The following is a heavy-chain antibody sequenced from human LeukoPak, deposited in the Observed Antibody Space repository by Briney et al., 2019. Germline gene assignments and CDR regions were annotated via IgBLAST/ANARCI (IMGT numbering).Heavy chain of an antibody. CDR2: IYYSGST. Sequence: SETLSLTCTVSGGSISSGGYYWSWIRQHPGKGLEWLGYIYYSGSTYYNPSLKSRVTISVDTSKNQFSLKLSSVTAADTAVYYCARGPRNYYDSSGTPYYFDYWGQGTLVTVSS. CDR1: GGSISSGGYY. D-gene: IGHD3-22*01. CDR3: ARGPRNYYDSSGTPYYFDY. J-gene: IGHJ4*02. V-gene: IGHV4-31*03.